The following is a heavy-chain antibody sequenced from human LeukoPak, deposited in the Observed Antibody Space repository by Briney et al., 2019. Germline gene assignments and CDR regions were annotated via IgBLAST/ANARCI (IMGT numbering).Heavy chain of an antibody. V-gene: IGHV3-23*01. CDR1: GFTFSSYA. Sequence: PGGSLRLSCAASGFTFSSYAMGWVRQAPGKGLEWVSAISGSGGSTYYADSVKGRFTISRDNSKNTLYLQMNSLRAEDTAVYYCAKDLETCMITFGGVIVPAKFDYWGQGTLVTVSS. D-gene: IGHD3-16*02. J-gene: IGHJ4*02. CDR2: ISGSGGST. CDR3: AKDLETCMITFGGVIVPAKFDY.